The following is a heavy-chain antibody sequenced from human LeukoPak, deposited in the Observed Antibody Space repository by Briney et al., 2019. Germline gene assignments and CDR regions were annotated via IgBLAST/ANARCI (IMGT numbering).Heavy chain of an antibody. Sequence: SVKVSCKASGGTLSSYAISWVRQAPGQGLEWMGRIIPILGIANYAQKFQGRVTITADKSTSTAYMELSSLRSEDTAVYYCATVPIAAAGPFDYWGQGTLVTVSS. V-gene: IGHV1-69*04. CDR2: IIPILGIA. CDR1: GGTLSSYA. CDR3: ATVPIAAAGPFDY. D-gene: IGHD6-13*01. J-gene: IGHJ4*02.